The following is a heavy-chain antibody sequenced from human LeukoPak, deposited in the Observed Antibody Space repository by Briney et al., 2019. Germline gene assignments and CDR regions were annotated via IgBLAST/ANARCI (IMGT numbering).Heavy chain of an antibody. D-gene: IGHD6-6*01. Sequence: GASVKVSCKASGYTFTSYDINWVRQATGQGLEWMGWMNPNSGNTGYAQKFQGRVTMTRNTSISTAYMELSSLRSEDTAVYYCARVSSYSFYYYYYMDVWGKGTMVTVSS. CDR2: MNPNSGNT. CDR3: ARVSSYSFYYYYYMDV. CDR1: GYTFTSYD. J-gene: IGHJ6*03. V-gene: IGHV1-8*01.